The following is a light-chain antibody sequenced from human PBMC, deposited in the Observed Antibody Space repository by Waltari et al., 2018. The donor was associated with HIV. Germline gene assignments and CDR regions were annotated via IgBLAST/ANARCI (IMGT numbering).Light chain of an antibody. V-gene: IGLV2-23*02. Sequence: QSALTQPASVSGSPGQSITISCTGTSSDVGRYNLVSWYQQHPGKAPKLMIYEVNKRPSGVSIRFSGSKSGITASLTISGLQAEDEADYYCCSYAGSRTLWVFGGGTKVTVL. CDR2: EVN. CDR3: CSYAGSRTLWV. CDR1: SSDVGRYNL. J-gene: IGLJ3*02.